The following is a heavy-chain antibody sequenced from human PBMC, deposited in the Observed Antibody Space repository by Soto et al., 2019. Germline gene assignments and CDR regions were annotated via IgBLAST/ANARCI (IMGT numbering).Heavy chain of an antibody. D-gene: IGHD3-3*01. CDR2: IIPIVGTP. CDR3: ARVFSTIWGYFDY. CDR1: GGTFTRYA. Sequence: QVQLVQSGAEVKKPGSSVKVSCKASGGTFTRYALSWVRQAPGQGLEWMGTIIPIVGTPYYAQKFEGRVTMTADKSTSTAYMELSSLRSEDTAVYYCARVFSTIWGYFDYWGQGTLVTVSA. V-gene: IGHV1-69*04. J-gene: IGHJ4*03.